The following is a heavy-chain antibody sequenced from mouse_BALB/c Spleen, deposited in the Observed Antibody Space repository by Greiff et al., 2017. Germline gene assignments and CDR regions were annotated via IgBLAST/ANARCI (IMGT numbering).Heavy chain of an antibody. CDR3: ARMEVAWFAY. Sequence: QVTLKVCGPGILQPSQTLSLTCSFSGFSLSTYGIGVGWIRQPSGKGLEWLAHIWWNDNKYYNTALKSRLTISKDTSNNQVFLKIASVDTADTATYYCARMEVAWFAYWGQGTLVTGSA. CDR2: IWWNDNK. V-gene: IGHV8-11*01. J-gene: IGHJ3*01. CDR1: GFSLSTYGIG.